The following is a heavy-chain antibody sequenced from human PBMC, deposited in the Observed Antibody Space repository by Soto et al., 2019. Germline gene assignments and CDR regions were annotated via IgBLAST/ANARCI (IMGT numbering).Heavy chain of an antibody. Sequence: GGSLRLSCAASGFTFSSYDMHWVRQATGKGLEWVSAIGTAGDPYYPGSVKGRFTISRENAKNSLYLQMNSLRAGDTAVYYCARGNLYDFWSGYGRGGMDVWGQGTTVTVSS. J-gene: IGHJ6*02. CDR2: IGTAGDP. CDR1: GFTFSSYD. CDR3: ARGNLYDFWSGYGRGGMDV. D-gene: IGHD3-3*01. V-gene: IGHV3-13*05.